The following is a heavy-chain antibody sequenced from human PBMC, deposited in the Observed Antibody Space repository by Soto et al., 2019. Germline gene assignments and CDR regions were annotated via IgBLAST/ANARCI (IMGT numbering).Heavy chain of an antibody. V-gene: IGHV3-30-3*01. Sequence: GGSLRLSCAASGFTFSSYAMHWVRQAPGKGLEWVAVISYDGSNKYYADSVKGRFTISRDNSKNTLYLQMNSLRAEDTAVYYCARAKPGYCSGGSCYPHSVWGQGTLVTVSS. CDR1: GFTFSSYA. CDR3: ARAKPGYCSGGSCYPHSV. D-gene: IGHD2-15*01. CDR2: ISYDGSNK. J-gene: IGHJ4*02.